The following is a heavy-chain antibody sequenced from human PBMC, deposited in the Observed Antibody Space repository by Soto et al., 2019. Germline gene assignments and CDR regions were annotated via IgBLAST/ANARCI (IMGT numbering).Heavy chain of an antibody. J-gene: IGHJ4*02. D-gene: IGHD1-1*01. CDR1: GYSFASYW. Sequence: PGESLKISCEGSGYSFASYWIGWVRQMPGKGLEWMGFMNPGDSDTRYSPSFQGQVTISADTSISTAYLQWSSLKASDTALYYCARRGPHLNAAYYYWGQGTLVTVSS. CDR3: ARRGPHLNAAYYY. CDR2: MNPGDSDT. V-gene: IGHV5-51*01.